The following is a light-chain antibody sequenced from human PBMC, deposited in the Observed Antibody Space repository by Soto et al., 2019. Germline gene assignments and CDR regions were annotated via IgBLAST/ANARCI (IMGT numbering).Light chain of an antibody. J-gene: IGKJ1*01. CDR3: LQDIRWLWA. CDR1: KAIRTA. CDR2: GAS. Sequence: AIHLTQSPSSLPPSLGDSEPITFRASKAIRTALGWYQQKPGQVPKLLIYGASTLQSGVPSRFSGSGSGTDFTLTISSLQPEDFATYYCLQDIRWLWAFGQGTKVDIK. V-gene: IGKV1-6*01.